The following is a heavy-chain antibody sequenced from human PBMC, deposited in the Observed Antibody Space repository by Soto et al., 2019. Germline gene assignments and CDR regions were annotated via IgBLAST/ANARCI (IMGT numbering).Heavy chain of an antibody. J-gene: IGHJ4*02. V-gene: IGHV4-31*03. CDR1: GGSISSGGYY. D-gene: IGHD2-21*02. Sequence: VQLQESGPGLVKPSQTLSLTCTVSGGSISSGGYYWSWIRQHPGKGLEWIGYIYYSGSTYYNPYLKSRVTISVDTSKNQFSLKLRSVTAADTAVYYCARGGARDGGYFDYWGQGTLVTVSS. CDR3: ARGGARDGGYFDY. CDR2: IYYSGST.